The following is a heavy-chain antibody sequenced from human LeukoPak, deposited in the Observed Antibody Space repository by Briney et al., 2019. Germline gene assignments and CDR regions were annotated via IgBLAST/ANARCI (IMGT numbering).Heavy chain of an antibody. CDR1: GFTVSSNN. CDR2: IYSGGST. J-gene: IGHJ6*02. Sequence: GGSLRLSCAASGFTVSSNNMSWVRQAPGKGLEWVSVIYSGGSTYYADSVKGRFTISRDNSKNTLYLQMNSLRAEDTAVYYCAREDYYYGMDVWGQGTTVTVSS. V-gene: IGHV3-66*01. CDR3: AREDYYYGMDV.